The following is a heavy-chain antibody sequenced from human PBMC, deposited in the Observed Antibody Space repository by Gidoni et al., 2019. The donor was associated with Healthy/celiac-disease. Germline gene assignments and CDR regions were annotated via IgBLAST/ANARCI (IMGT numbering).Heavy chain of an antibody. J-gene: IGHJ6*02. CDR2: ISSSGSTR. V-gene: IGHV3-48*03. CDR1: GFTFSSYE. Sequence: VESGGGLVQPGGSLRLSCAASGFTFSSYEMNWVRQAPGKGLEWVSYISSSGSTRYYADSVKGRFTISRDNAKNSLYLQMNSLRAEDTAVYYCARDLAVEYYGSGSGYYYYYGMDVWGQGTTVTVSS. CDR3: ARDLAVEYYGSGSGYYYYYGMDV. D-gene: IGHD3-10*01.